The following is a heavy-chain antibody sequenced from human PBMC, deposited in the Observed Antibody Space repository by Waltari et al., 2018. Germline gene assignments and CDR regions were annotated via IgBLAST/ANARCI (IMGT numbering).Heavy chain of an antibody. D-gene: IGHD2-2*01. CDR2: ISYDGSNK. V-gene: IGHV3-30-3*01. CDR1: GFTFSSYA. J-gene: IGHJ4*02. CDR3: ARGDYCSSTSCYVGTIDY. Sequence: QVQLVESGGGVVQPGRSLRLSCAASGFTFSSYAMHWVRQAPGKGLEWVAVISYDGSNKYYADSVKGRFTISRDNSKNTLYLQMNSLRAEDTAVYYCARGDYCSSTSCYVGTIDYWGQGTLVTVSS.